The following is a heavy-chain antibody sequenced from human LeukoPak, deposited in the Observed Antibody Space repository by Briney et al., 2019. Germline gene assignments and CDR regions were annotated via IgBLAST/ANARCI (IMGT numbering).Heavy chain of an antibody. CDR1: GFTFSSYS. Sequence: PGGSLRLSCAASGFTFSSYSMNWVRQAPGKGLEWISYISSSSSPIYYAGSVKGRFTTSRDNAKNSLYLQMNSLRVEDTVVYYCAKSGGQQLVAAYGMDVWGQGTTVTVSS. CDR2: ISSSSSPI. CDR3: AKSGGQQLVAAYGMDV. D-gene: IGHD6-13*01. J-gene: IGHJ6*02. V-gene: IGHV3-48*04.